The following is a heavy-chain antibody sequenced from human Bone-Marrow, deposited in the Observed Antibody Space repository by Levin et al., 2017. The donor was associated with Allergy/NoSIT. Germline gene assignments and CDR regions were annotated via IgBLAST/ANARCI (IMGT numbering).Heavy chain of an antibody. CDR3: ARTIWFGEIIYYYGMDV. J-gene: IGHJ6*02. CDR2: MNPNSGNT. V-gene: IGHV1-8*01. D-gene: IGHD3-10*01. Sequence: ASVKVSCKASGYTFTSYDINWVRQATGQGLEWMGWMNPNSGNTGYAQKFQGRVTMTRNTSISTAYMELSSLRSEDTAVYYCARTIWFGEIIYYYGMDVWGQGTTVTVSS. CDR1: GYTFTSYD.